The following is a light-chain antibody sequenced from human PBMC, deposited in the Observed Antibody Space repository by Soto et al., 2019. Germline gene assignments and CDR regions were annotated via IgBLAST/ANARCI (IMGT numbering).Light chain of an antibody. J-gene: IGKJ2*01. V-gene: IGKV3-11*02. Sequence: EIVLTQSPATLSLSPGERATLSCRASQSVSSYLAWYQQNPGQAPRLLIYDASNRATVIPARFSGSGSGRDFTLTISSLAPEDFAVDYCPQRSNWPPTFSQGTKLEIK. CDR2: DAS. CDR3: PQRSNWPPT. CDR1: QSVSSY.